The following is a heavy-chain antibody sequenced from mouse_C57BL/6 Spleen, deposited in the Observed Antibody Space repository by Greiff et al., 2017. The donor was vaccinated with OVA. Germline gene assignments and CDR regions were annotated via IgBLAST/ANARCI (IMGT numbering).Heavy chain of an antibody. J-gene: IGHJ3*01. CDR1: GYTFTDYY. D-gene: IGHD2-1*01. Sequence: QVQLQQSGAELVRPGASVKLSCKASGYTFTDYYINWVKQRPGQGLEWIARIYPGSGNTYYNEKFKGKATLTAEKSSSTAYMQLSSLTSEDSAVYFCARGGGNYEGFAYWGQGTLVTVSA. CDR2: IYPGSGNT. CDR3: ARGGGNYEGFAY. V-gene: IGHV1-76*01.